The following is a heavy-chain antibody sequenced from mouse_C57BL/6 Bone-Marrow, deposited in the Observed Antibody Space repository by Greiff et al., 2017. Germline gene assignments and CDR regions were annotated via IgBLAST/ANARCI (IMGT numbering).Heavy chain of an antibody. D-gene: IGHD2-1*01. CDR1: EYEFPSHD. CDR2: INSDGGST. J-gene: IGHJ1*03. Sequence: EVKLVESGGGLVQPGESLKLSCESTEYEFPSHDMSWVRKTPEKRLELVAAINSDGGSTYYPDTMERRFIISRDNTKKTLYLQMSSLRSEDTALYYGARRGNYEGYFDVWGTGTTVTVSS. V-gene: IGHV5-2*03. CDR3: ARRGNYEGYFDV.